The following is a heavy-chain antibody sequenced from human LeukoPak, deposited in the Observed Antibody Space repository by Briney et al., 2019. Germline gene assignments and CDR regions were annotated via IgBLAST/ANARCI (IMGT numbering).Heavy chain of an antibody. CDR2: INWNVGST. CDR1: GFTFDDYG. Sequence: PGGSLRLSCAASGFTFDDYGMSWVRQAPGKGLEWVSGINWNVGSTGYADSVQGRFTISRDNAKNSLYLQMNSLRAEDTPLYYCARELHDYYYYMDVWGKGTTVTVSS. J-gene: IGHJ6*03. V-gene: IGHV3-20*04. CDR3: ARELHDYYYYMDV.